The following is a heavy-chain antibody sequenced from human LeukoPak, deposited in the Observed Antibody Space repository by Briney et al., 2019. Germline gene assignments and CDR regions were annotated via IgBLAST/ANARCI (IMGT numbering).Heavy chain of an antibody. Sequence: GGSLRLSCAASGFTFSTYSMNWVRQAPGQGLEWISYINDRSSIIYYADSVKGRFTISRDNAKNSLYLHMNSLKDEDTAVYYCARGALDFDYWDQGTLVTVSS. CDR2: INDRSSII. J-gene: IGHJ4*02. CDR1: GFTFSTYS. V-gene: IGHV3-48*02. CDR3: ARGALDFDY.